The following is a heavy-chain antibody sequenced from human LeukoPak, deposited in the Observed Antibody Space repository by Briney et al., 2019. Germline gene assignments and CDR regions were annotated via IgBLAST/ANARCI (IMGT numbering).Heavy chain of an antibody. CDR2: ISYDGSNK. V-gene: IGHV3-30-3*01. CDR1: GFTFSSYA. Sequence: GGSLRLSCAASGFTFSSYAMHWVRQAPGKGLEWVAVISYDGSNKYYADSVKGRFTISRDNSKNTLYLQMNSLRAEDTAVYYCARAGVVITVFDYWGQGTLVTVS. D-gene: IGHD3-3*01. J-gene: IGHJ4*02. CDR3: ARAGVVITVFDY.